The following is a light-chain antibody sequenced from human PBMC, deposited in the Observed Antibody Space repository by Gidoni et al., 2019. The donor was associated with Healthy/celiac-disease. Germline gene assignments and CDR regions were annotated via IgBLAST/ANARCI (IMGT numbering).Light chain of an antibody. J-gene: IGKJ3*01. V-gene: IGKV1-9*01. Sequence: QLTQPPSSLSASVGDRVTITCRASQGISSYLSWYQQKPGKAPKLLIYAASTLQSGVPSRFSGSGSGTDFTLTISSLQPEDFATYYCQQLNSYPRVTFGPGTKVDIK. CDR2: AAS. CDR1: QGISSY. CDR3: QQLNSYPRVT.